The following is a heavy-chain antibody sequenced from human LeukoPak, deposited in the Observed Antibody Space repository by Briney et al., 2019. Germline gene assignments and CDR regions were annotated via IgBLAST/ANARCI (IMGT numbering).Heavy chain of an antibody. CDR1: GFAFRICA. J-gene: IGHJ4*02. Sequence: PGGSLRLFCAASGFAFRICAMTWVSQAPGKGLEWVASIGGRTETYYADYVKGRFAVSRDNPQDTLFLPLNSLTGEDTAIYYGAKDATPGNSIWDYFAYWGQGALVTVSS. CDR3: AKDATPGNSIWDYFAY. D-gene: IGHD2-15*01. CDR2: IGGRTET. V-gene: IGHV3-23*01.